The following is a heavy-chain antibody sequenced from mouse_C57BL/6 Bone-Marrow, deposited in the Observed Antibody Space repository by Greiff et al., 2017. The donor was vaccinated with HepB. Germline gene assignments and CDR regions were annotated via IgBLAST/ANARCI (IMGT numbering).Heavy chain of an antibody. V-gene: IGHV1-42*01. CDR1: GYSFTGYY. CDR2: INPSTGGT. CDR3: ARDGYDGYYVLFDY. Sequence: VHVKQSGPELVKPGASVKISCKASGYSFTGYYMNWVKQSPEKSLEWIGEINPSTGGTTYNQKFKAKATLTVDKSSSTAYMQLKSLTSEDSAVYYCARDGYDGYYVLFDYWGQGTTLTVSS. D-gene: IGHD2-3*01. J-gene: IGHJ2*01.